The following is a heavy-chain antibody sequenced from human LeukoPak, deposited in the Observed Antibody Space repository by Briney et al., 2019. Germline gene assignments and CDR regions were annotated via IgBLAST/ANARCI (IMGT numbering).Heavy chain of an antibody. CDR1: GGSISGYY. Sequence: SETLSLTCTVSGGSISGYYWSWIRQPPGKGLEWIGYIYYSGNTNYNPSLKSRVTISVDTSKNQFSLKLSSVTAADTAVYYCARDVGGNYAFDIWGQGTMVTVSS. D-gene: IGHD4-23*01. J-gene: IGHJ3*02. CDR2: IYYSGNT. V-gene: IGHV4-59*01. CDR3: ARDVGGNYAFDI.